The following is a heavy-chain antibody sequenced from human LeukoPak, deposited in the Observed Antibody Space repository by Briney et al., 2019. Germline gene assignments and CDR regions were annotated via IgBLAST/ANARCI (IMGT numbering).Heavy chain of an antibody. J-gene: IGHJ1*01. CDR1: GGSISSGSYY. CDR3: ARTQVAAARGYFQH. D-gene: IGHD6-13*01. CDR2: IYTSGST. V-gene: IGHV4-61*02. Sequence: SETLSLTCTVSGGSISSGSYYWSWIRQPAGKGLEWIGRIYTSGSTNYNPSLKSRVTISVDTSKYQFSLKLSSVTAADTAVYYCARTQVAAARGYFQHWGQGTLVTVSS.